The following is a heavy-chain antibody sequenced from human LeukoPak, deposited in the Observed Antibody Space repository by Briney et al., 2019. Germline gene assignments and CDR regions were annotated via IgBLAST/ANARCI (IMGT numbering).Heavy chain of an antibody. J-gene: IGHJ5*02. CDR2: IYYSGST. D-gene: IGHD3-16*01. V-gene: IGHV4-39*07. CDR3: ARDGGRNWFDP. Sequence: SETLSLTCTVSGGSISSSSYYWGWIRQPPGKGLEWIGSIYYSGSTYYNPSLKSRVTISVDTPKNQFSLKLSSVTAADTAVYYCARDGGRNWFDPWGQGTLVTVSS. CDR1: GGSISSSSYY.